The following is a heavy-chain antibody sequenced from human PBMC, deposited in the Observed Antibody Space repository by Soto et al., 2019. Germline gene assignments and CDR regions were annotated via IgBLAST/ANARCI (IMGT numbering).Heavy chain of an antibody. CDR3: ANDHFNGIGVFDNFDI. CDR2: IGSSDI. Sequence: PGGSLRLSCAAAGFTFSTHAMSWVSQAPGKGLEWVSTIGSSDIYYADSVKGRFTISRDNSKNILFLQMNSLRADDTAVYYCANDHFNGIGVFDNFDIWGQGTIVTV. D-gene: IGHD2-8*01. J-gene: IGHJ3*02. CDR1: GFTFSTHA. V-gene: IGHV3-23*01.